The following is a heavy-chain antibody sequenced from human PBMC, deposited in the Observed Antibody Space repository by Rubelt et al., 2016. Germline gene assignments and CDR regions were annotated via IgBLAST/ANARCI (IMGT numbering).Heavy chain of an antibody. CDR3: SRARGYDFWVDS. CDR1: GFTFGDCG. D-gene: IGHD3-3*01. J-gene: IGHJ4*02. Sequence: GGGLVQPGRSLRLSCTASGFTFGDCGMSWLRQAPGKGLEWVGFIRSNTYGEAPQYAASVRGRFTISRDDSKSVAYLHMNSLKTEDTAIYYCSRARGYDFWVDSWGQGTLVTVSS. V-gene: IGHV3-49*03. CDR2: IRSNTYGEAP.